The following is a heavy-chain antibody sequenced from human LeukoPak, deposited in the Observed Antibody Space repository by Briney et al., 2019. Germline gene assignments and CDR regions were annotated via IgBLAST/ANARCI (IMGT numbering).Heavy chain of an antibody. CDR1: GYTLTELS. D-gene: IGHD6-6*01. V-gene: IGHV1-24*01. CDR2: FDPEDGET. J-gene: IGHJ4*02. Sequence: ASVKVSCKVSGYTLTELSMHWVRQAPGKGLEWMGGFDPEDGETIYAQKFQGRVTMTEDTSTDTAYMELSSLRSEDTAVYYCATALSIAAPGNCWGQGTLVTVSS. CDR3: ATALSIAAPGNC.